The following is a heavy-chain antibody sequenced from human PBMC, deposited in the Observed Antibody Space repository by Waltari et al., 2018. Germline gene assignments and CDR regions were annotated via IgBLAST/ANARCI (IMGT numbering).Heavy chain of an antibody. CDR3: ARSYCSSTSCSGKYYYYYGMDV. CDR2: INHSGST. CDR1: GGSFSGYY. Sequence: QVQLQQWGAGLLKPSETLSLTCAVYGGSFSGYYWSWIRQPPGKGLEWIGEINHSGSTNYNPSLKSRVTISVDTSKNQFSLKLSSVTAADTAVYYCARSYCSSTSCSGKYYYYYGMDVWGQGTTVTVSS. V-gene: IGHV4-34*01. J-gene: IGHJ6*02. D-gene: IGHD2-2*01.